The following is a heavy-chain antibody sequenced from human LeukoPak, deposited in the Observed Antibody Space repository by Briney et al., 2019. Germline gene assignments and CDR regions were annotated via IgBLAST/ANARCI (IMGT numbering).Heavy chain of an antibody. CDR3: AREGRDGYNYNY. J-gene: IGHJ4*02. Sequence: GGSLRLSYAASGFTFSSYSMNWVRQAPGKGLEWVSSISSSSSYIYYADSVKGRFTISRDNAKNSLYLQMNSLRAEDTAVYYCAREGRDGYNYNYWGQGTLVTVSS. D-gene: IGHD5-24*01. CDR2: ISSSSSYI. CDR1: GFTFSSYS. V-gene: IGHV3-21*01.